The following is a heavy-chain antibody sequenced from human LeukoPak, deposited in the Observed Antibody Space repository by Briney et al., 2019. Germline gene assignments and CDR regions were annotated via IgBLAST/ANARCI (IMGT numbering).Heavy chain of an antibody. CDR3: ARVRACDILTGYYSDTFDY. J-gene: IGHJ4*02. CDR1: GFTFSSYW. Sequence: GGSLRLSCAASGFTFSSYWMHWVRQAPGKGLMWVSRINNDGSSTSYADSVKGRFTISRDNAKNTLYLQMNSLRAEDTAVYYCARVRACDILTGYYSDTFDYWGQGTLVTVSS. CDR2: INNDGSST. V-gene: IGHV3-74*01. D-gene: IGHD3-9*01.